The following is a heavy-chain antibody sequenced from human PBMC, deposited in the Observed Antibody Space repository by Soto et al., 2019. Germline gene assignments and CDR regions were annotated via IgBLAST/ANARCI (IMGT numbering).Heavy chain of an antibody. V-gene: IGHV3-66*01. Sequence: GGSLRLSCAASGFTVSSNYMSWVRQAPGKGLEWVSVIYSGGSTYYADSVKGRFTISRDNSKKTLYLQMNSLRAEDTAVYYCARARASYDYIWGSYRYGGFLDYWGQGTLVTVSS. CDR2: IYSGGST. D-gene: IGHD3-16*02. CDR3: ARARASYDYIWGSYRYGGFLDY. J-gene: IGHJ4*02. CDR1: GFTVSSNY.